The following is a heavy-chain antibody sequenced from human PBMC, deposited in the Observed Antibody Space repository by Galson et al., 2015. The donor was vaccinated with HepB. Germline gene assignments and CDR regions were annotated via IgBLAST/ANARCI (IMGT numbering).Heavy chain of an antibody. Sequence: SVKVSCKASGYTFTSYGISWVRQAPGQGLEWMGWISAYNGNTNYAQKLQGRVTMTTDTSTSTAYMELRSLRSDDTAVYYCARDPPVGLRNVGYDYYYYGMDVWGQGTTVTVSS. J-gene: IGHJ6*02. D-gene: IGHD4-17*01. V-gene: IGHV1-18*01. CDR2: ISAYNGNT. CDR1: GYTFTSYG. CDR3: ARDPPVGLRNVGYDYYYYGMDV.